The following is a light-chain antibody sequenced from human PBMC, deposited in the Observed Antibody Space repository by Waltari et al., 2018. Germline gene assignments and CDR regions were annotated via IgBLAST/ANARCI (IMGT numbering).Light chain of an antibody. CDR3: AAWDDSLNGWV. Sequence: QSVLTQPPSASGTPGPRVTTSCAGSSSKIGSNTVNWFQQLPGTAPKLLISSNNQRPSGVPDRFSASKSGTSASLAISGLQSEDEADYYCAAWDDSLNGWVFGGGTKLTVL. CDR2: SNN. J-gene: IGLJ3*02. V-gene: IGLV1-44*01. CDR1: SSKIGSNT.